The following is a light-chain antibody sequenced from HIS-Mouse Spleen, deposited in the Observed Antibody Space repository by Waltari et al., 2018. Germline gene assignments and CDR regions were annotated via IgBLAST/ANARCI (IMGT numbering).Light chain of an antibody. J-gene: IGKJ2*01. V-gene: IGKV3-11*01. CDR2: DAS. CDR3: QQRSNWPPGYT. Sequence: EIVLTQSPATLSLSPGERATLHCRASQSVSSYLAWYQQKPGQAPRLLIYDASNRATGIPARFSGSGSGTDFTLTISSLEPEDFAVYYCQQRSNWPPGYTFGQGTKLEIK. CDR1: QSVSSY.